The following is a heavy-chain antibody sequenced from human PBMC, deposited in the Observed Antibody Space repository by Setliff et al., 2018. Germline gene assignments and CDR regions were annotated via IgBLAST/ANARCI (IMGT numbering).Heavy chain of an antibody. Sequence: GALRLSCAASGFTFSDYGMHWVRQAPGKGLEWVAVISYDGNKKYYADSVKGRFTISRDDSKNTLYLQVNSLRAEDTAVYYCAKGLPYDILTGTFLDYWGQGTLVTVSS. J-gene: IGHJ4*02. D-gene: IGHD3-9*01. CDR3: AKGLPYDILTGTFLDY. CDR1: GFTFSDYG. V-gene: IGHV3-30*02. CDR2: ISYDGNKK.